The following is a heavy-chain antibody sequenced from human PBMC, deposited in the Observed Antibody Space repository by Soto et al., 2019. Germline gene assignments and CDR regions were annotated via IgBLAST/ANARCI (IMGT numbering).Heavy chain of an antibody. Sequence: ASVKVSCKASGYTFTSYDINWVRQATGQGLEWMGWMNPNSGNTGYAQKFQGRVTMTRNTSISTAYMELSSLRSEDTAEYYCAGALAYYEFWSGYIIYDNWCDLWGRETRVSLPS. CDR1: GYTFTSYD. J-gene: IGHJ5*02. CDR3: AGALAYYEFWSGYIIYDNWCDL. V-gene: IGHV1-8*01. CDR2: MNPNSGNT. D-gene: IGHD3-3*01.